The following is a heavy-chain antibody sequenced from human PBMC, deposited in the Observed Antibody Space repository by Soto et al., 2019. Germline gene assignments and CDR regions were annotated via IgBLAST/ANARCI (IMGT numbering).Heavy chain of an antibody. CDR2: IYYSGST. J-gene: IGHJ4*02. CDR1: RSPLSNCY. V-gene: IGHV4-59*08. Sequence: SEALPFPCIVSRSPLSNCYWIWIPHPPGKGLAWIGYIYYSGSTNYNPSLTSRVTISVDTSKNQFSLKLSSVTAADTAVYYCARHRYSYGVYYFDYWGQGTQVTVSS. CDR3: ARHRYSYGVYYFDY. D-gene: IGHD5-18*01.